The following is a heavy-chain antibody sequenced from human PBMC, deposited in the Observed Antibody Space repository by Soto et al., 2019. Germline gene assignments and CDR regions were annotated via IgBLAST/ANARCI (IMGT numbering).Heavy chain of an antibody. Sequence: LVKGSCKASGYAFTSDGISWVRQAPGQGLEWMGWISAYNGNTNYAQKLQGRVTMNTDTSTSTAYMELRSLRSEDTAVYYCARDPYSSSSAFIDFWGQGTLVTVSS. J-gene: IGHJ4*02. CDR3: ARDPYSSSSAFIDF. D-gene: IGHD6-13*01. CDR1: GYAFTSDG. CDR2: ISAYNGNT. V-gene: IGHV1-18*01.